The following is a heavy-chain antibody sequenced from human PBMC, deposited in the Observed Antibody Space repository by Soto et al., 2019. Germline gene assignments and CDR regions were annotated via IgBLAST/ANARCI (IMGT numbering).Heavy chain of an antibody. CDR1: GFPFSHDA. J-gene: IGHJ4*02. Sequence: HPGGSLRLSCTASGFPFSHDAMNWVRQGPGTRLEWVADISGSGDSARYADSVRGRFTISRDNSRDTLYLQMNSLRVDDTAVYYCGKERRGSGWSVCNFWGQGALVTVSS. CDR2: ISGSGDSA. V-gene: IGHV3-23*01. D-gene: IGHD6-19*01. CDR3: GKERRGSGWSVCNF.